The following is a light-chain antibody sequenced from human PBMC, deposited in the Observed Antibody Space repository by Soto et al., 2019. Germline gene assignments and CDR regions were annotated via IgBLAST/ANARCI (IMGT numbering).Light chain of an antibody. CDR1: SSDVGSYNL. CDR3: CSYAGSTTWV. V-gene: IGLV2-23*01. J-gene: IGLJ3*02. Sequence: QSVLTQPASVSGSPGQSITISCTGTSSDVGSYNLVSWYQQYPGKVPKVIIYEGSKRPSGVSNRFSGSKSGNTASLTISGLQAEDEADYYCCSYAGSTTWVFGGGTQLTVL. CDR2: EGS.